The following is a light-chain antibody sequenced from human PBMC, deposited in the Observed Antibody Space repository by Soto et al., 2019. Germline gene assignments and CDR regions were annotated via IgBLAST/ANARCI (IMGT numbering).Light chain of an antibody. Sequence: DIVMTQSPYSLAVSLGERATINCKSSQSVLYSSNSKNYLAWYQQKPGQPPKLLIYWASTRESGVPDRFSGSGSGTDFTLTISSLQAEDVAVYYCQQYYSIPLTFGQGTKVDIK. CDR3: QQYYSIPLT. CDR1: QSVLYSSNSKNY. V-gene: IGKV4-1*01. J-gene: IGKJ1*01. CDR2: WAS.